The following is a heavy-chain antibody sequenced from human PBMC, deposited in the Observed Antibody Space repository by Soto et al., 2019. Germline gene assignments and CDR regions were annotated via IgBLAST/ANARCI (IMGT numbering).Heavy chain of an antibody. CDR2: IYYSGST. CDR3: ARSHDFHWYFDL. D-gene: IGHD2-21*02. V-gene: IGHV4-61*01. J-gene: IGHJ2*01. CDR1: GGSVSSGSYY. Sequence: QVQLQESGPGLVKPSETLSLTCTVSGGSVSSGSYYWSWIRQPPGKGLEWIGYIYYSGSTNYNPSLKSRVTISVDTSKNQFSLKLSSVTAADTAVYYCARSHDFHWYFDLWGRGTLVTVSS.